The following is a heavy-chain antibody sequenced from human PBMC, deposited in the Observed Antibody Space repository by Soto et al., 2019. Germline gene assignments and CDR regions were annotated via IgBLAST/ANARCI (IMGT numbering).Heavy chain of an antibody. J-gene: IGHJ4*02. Sequence: GGSLRLSCVASGFKFSDAWMSWVRQAPGKGPEWVGRIKSRGSGGTTDYTAPVKGRFTISRDDSHNTVYLQMNSLRAEDTAVYYCAKDLDEYAAGIDYWGQGTLVTVSS. CDR1: GFKFSDAW. D-gene: IGHD6-13*01. CDR2: IKSRGSGGTT. CDR3: AKDLDEYAAGIDY. V-gene: IGHV3-15*01.